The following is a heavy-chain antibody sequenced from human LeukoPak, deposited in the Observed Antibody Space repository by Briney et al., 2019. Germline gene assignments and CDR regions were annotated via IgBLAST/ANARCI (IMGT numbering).Heavy chain of an antibody. CDR1: GYTFTGYY. V-gene: IGHV1-2*06. J-gene: IGHJ4*02. CDR2: INPNSGGT. Sequence: ASVKVSCKASGYTFTGYYMHWVRQAPGQGLKWMGRINPNSGGTNYAQKFQGRVTMTRDTSISTAYMELSRLRSDDTAVYYCARYPYDYVWGIPFDYWGQGTLVTVSS. CDR3: ARYPYDYVWGIPFDY. D-gene: IGHD3-16*01.